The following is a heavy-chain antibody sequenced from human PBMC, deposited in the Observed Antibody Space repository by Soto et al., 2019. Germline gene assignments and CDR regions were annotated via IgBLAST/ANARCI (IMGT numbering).Heavy chain of an antibody. J-gene: IGHJ4*02. CDR3: ARGQEVGAHFFDS. V-gene: IGHV3-13*01. CDR1: GFTFSGFD. D-gene: IGHD2-15*01. Sequence: LRLSCEASGFTFSGFDKHWVRQPTGKGLEWVSTIGTAGDTYYAVSVKGRFTISRDNAKNSLSLQMNSLRAGDTAVYFCARGQEVGAHFFDSWGQGTQVTVSS. CDR2: IGTAGDT.